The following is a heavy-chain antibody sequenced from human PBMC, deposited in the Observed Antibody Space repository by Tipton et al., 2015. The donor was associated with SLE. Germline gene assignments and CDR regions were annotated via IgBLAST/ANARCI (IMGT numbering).Heavy chain of an antibody. CDR1: GGSFSGDY. J-gene: IGHJ4*02. V-gene: IGHV4-34*01. Sequence: TLSLTCAVYGGSFSGDYWSCIRQPPGKGLEWIGEINHSGSTNYNPSLKSRVTISVDTSKNQFSLKLSSVTAADTAVYYCARGGHSSSSNYFDYWGQGTLVTVSS. CDR2: INHSGST. D-gene: IGHD6-6*01. CDR3: ARGGHSSSSNYFDY.